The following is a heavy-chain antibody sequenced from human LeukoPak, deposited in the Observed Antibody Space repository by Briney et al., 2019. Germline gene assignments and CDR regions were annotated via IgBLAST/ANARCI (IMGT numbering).Heavy chain of an antibody. Sequence: PSETLSLTCAVYGGSFSGYYWSWIRQPPGKGLEWIGEINHSGSTNYNPSLKSRVTISVDTSKNQFSLKLSSVTAADTAVYYCARRRGSYGSGSYYRPNWFDPWGQGTLVTVSS. J-gene: IGHJ5*02. V-gene: IGHV4-34*01. D-gene: IGHD3-10*01. CDR1: GGSFSGYY. CDR3: ARRRGSYGSGSYYRPNWFDP. CDR2: INHSGST.